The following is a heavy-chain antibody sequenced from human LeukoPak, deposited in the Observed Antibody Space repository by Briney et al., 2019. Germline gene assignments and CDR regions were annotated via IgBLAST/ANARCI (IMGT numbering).Heavy chain of an antibody. CDR2: ISGSGGST. D-gene: IGHD2-2*01. CDR3: AKDFPPLGYCSSTSCYDSGFDY. CDR1: GFTVSSNY. J-gene: IGHJ4*02. Sequence: GGSLRLSCAASGFTVSSNYMSWVRQAPGKGLEWVSAISGSGGSTYYADSVKGRFTISRDNSKNALYLQMNSLRAEDTAVYYCAKDFPPLGYCSSTSCYDSGFDYWGQGTLVTVSS. V-gene: IGHV3-23*01.